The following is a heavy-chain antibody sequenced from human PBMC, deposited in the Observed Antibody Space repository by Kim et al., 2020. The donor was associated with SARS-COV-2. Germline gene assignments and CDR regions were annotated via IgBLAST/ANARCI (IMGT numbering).Heavy chain of an antibody. CDR3: ATYSSGFSNYYFDY. D-gene: IGHD6-19*01. J-gene: IGHJ4*02. Sequence: ASVKVSCKASGYTFTSYAMHWVRQAPGQRPEWMGWINAANGNTRYSQKLQGRVTFTSDRSASTAYMELRSLRFEDTAVYYCATYSSGFSNYYFDYWGQGTLVTVSS. CDR1: GYTFTSYA. V-gene: IGHV1-3*01. CDR2: INAANGNT.